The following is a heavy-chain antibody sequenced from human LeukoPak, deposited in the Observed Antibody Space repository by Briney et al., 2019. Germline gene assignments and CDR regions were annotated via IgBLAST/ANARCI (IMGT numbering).Heavy chain of an antibody. CDR2: ISGSGGST. CDR1: GFTFSSYA. V-gene: IGHV3-23*01. Sequence: PGGSLRLSCAASGFTFSSYAMSWVRQAPGKGLEWVSAISGSGGSTYYADSVKGRFTISRDNSKNTLYLQMNSLRAEDTAVYYCAKDLTEEGETAIRFDYWGQGTLVTVSS. D-gene: IGHD5-18*01. CDR3: AKDLTEEGETAIRFDY. J-gene: IGHJ4*02.